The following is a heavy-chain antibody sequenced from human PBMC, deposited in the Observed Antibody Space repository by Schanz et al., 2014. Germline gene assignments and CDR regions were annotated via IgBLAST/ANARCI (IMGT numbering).Heavy chain of an antibody. V-gene: IGHV4-31*03. CDR1: GDSISSAY. D-gene: IGHD6-6*01. CDR3: ARDRLAAQGIDS. Sequence: QVQLQESGPGLVEPSQTLSLTCTVSGDSISSAYWSWIRQHPGKGLEWIGFIYYRGNTYYNPSLKSRVSISLDTSKNQFSLNLSSVTAADTAVYYCARDRLAAQGIDSWGQGTLXTVSS. CDR2: IYYRGNT. J-gene: IGHJ4*02.